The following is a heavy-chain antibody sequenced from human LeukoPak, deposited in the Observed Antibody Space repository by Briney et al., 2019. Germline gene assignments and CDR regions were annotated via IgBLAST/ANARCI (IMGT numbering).Heavy chain of an antibody. J-gene: IGHJ3*02. Sequence: ASVKVSCKASGYTFTNYDIHWVRQATGQGLEWMGWMNPNSGNTHYTQKFQGRVTLTRNTSISTAYMELGTLRSEDTALYYCAKEDDWNAFDIWGQGTMVTVSS. D-gene: IGHD1-1*01. CDR1: GYTFTNYD. V-gene: IGHV1-8*03. CDR2: MNPNSGNT. CDR3: AKEDDWNAFDI.